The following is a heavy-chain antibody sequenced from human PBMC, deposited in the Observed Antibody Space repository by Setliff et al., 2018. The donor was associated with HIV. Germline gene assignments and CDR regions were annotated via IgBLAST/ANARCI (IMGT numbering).Heavy chain of an antibody. Sequence: SETLSLTCTVSGDSISSGSHYWSWIRQPAGKGLEWIGHMYTDGSTNYNPSFKSRVTISVDTSKNQFSLKLTSVTAADTAVYYCARVPFDYWGQGTLVTVSS. V-gene: IGHV4-61*09. CDR3: ARVPFDY. CDR2: MYTDGST. CDR1: GDSISSGSHY. J-gene: IGHJ4*02.